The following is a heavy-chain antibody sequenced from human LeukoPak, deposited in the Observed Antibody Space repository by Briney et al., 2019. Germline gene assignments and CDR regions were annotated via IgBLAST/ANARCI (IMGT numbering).Heavy chain of an antibody. D-gene: IGHD4-23*01. Sequence: GGSLRLSCAASGFTFSSYSMIWVRQAPGKGLGWVSVINRGGEITYYADSVKGRFTISRDNSKSTLYLQMNSLRAEDTAVYYCAKKTGGAYPFDYWGQGTLVTVSS. CDR3: AKKTGGAYPFDY. CDR1: GFTFSSYS. V-gene: IGHV3-23*01. CDR2: INRGGEIT. J-gene: IGHJ4*02.